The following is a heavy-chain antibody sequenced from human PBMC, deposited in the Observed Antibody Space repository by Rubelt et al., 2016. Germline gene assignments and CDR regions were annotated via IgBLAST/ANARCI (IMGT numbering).Heavy chain of an antibody. V-gene: IGHV1-3*01. D-gene: IGHD6-13*01. J-gene: IGHJ5*02. CDR2: IDAGNGDT. CDR1: GYTFTNYG. CDR3: ARMRGPYSSSGGEFDP. Sequence: QVQLVQSGAEVKKPGASVKVSCKASGYTFTNYGMHLVRQAPGQRLEWMGWIDAGNGDTNYAQKLQGRVTMTTDTSTSTAYMELSSLRSEDTAVYYCARMRGPYSSSGGEFDPWGQGTLVTVSS.